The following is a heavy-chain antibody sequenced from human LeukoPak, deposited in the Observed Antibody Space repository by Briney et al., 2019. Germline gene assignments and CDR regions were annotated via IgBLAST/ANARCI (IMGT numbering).Heavy chain of an antibody. Sequence: ASVKVSCKASGYTFTSYGISWVRQAPGQGLEWMGWISAYNGNTNYAQKLQGRVTMTTDTSTSTAYMELRSLRSDDTAVYYCARGEIVVVPAASYYYYYGMDVWGQGPRSPSP. CDR1: GYTFTSYG. J-gene: IGHJ6*02. CDR2: ISAYNGNT. D-gene: IGHD2-2*01. CDR3: ARGEIVVVPAASYYYYYGMDV. V-gene: IGHV1-18*01.